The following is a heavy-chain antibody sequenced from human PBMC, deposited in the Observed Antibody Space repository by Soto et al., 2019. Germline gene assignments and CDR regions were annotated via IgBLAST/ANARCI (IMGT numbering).Heavy chain of an antibody. D-gene: IGHD3-10*01. CDR1: GGSISSGDYY. CDR2: IYYSGST. V-gene: IGHV4-30-4*01. Sequence: SETLSLTCTVSGGSISSGDYYWSWIRQPPGKGLEWIGYIYYSGSTYYNPSLKSRVTISVDTSKNQFSLKLSSVTAADTAVYYCARVQKAYYYGSGRKKNWFDPWGQGTLVTVSS. J-gene: IGHJ5*02. CDR3: ARVQKAYYYGSGRKKNWFDP.